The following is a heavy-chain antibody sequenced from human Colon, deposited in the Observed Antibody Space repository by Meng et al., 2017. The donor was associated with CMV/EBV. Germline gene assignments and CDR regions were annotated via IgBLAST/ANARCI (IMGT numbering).Heavy chain of an antibody. Sequence: GESLKISCVASGFTLSSYDMHWVRQAPGKGLEWISHISTQSLTTVYADSVKGRFTISRDNAKNSLYLQMNNLRAEDTAVYYCARGQLWLDSWGQGTLVTVSS. CDR3: ARGQLWLDS. J-gene: IGHJ5*01. V-gene: IGHV3-48*04. CDR2: ISTQSLTT. CDR1: GFTLSSYD. D-gene: IGHD3-10*01.